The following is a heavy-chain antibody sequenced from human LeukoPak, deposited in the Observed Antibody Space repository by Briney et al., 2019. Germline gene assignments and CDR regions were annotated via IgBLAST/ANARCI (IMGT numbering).Heavy chain of an antibody. CDR1: GYTFTGYY. D-gene: IGHD5-12*01. J-gene: IGHJ4*02. Sequence: ASVKVSCKASGYTFTGYYMHWVRQAPGQGLELMGWINPNSGGTNYAQKFQGRVTITRDTSISTAYMELSRLRSDDTAVYYCARLRADHFDYWGREPWSPSPQ. CDR3: ARLRADHFDY. V-gene: IGHV1-2*02. CDR2: INPNSGGT.